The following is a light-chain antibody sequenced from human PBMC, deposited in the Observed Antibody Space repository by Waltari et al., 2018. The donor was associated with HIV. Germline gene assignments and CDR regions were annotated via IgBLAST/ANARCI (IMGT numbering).Light chain of an antibody. Sequence: QSALTQPPSASGSAGQSVSISCTGTSSDVGTYDYVSWSRPHPGKAPKLMVYEVTTRPSGVPDRFSGSKSGNTASLTVSGLQAEDEADYYCSSYAGSNNVVFGGGTKLTVL. CDR2: EVT. CDR1: SSDVGTYDY. V-gene: IGLV2-8*01. CDR3: SSYAGSNNVV. J-gene: IGLJ2*01.